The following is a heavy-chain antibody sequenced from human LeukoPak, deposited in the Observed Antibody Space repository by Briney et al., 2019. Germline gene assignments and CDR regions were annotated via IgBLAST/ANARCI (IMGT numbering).Heavy chain of an antibody. Sequence: SQTLSLTCTVSGDSISSSSYYWSWIRQPAGKGLEWIGRIYSSGTTNYNPSLKSRVTISIDTSKNQFSLKLSSVTAADTAVYYCARTEQQLSLMFDYWGQGTLVTVSS. CDR2: IYSSGTT. J-gene: IGHJ4*02. CDR1: GDSISSSSYY. D-gene: IGHD6-13*01. V-gene: IGHV4-61*02. CDR3: ARTEQQLSLMFDY.